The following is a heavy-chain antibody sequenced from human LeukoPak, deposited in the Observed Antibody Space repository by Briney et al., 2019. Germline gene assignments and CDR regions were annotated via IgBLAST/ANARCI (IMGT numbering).Heavy chain of an antibody. V-gene: IGHV6-1*01. J-gene: IGHJ4*02. CDR3: ARARAGTFDY. CDR1: ADSVSSNSAA. D-gene: IGHD5-24*01. Sequence: SQTLSLTCAIPADSVSSNSAAWNWIRQSPSRGLEWLGRTYYRSTWYNDYALSVKGRLTINPDTSKNHFSLQLNSVTPEDTAVYYCARARAGTFDYWGQGTLVTVSP. CDR2: TYYRSTWYN.